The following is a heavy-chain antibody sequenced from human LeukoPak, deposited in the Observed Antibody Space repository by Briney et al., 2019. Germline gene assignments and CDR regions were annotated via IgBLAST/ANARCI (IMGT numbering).Heavy chain of an antibody. D-gene: IGHD3-16*01. J-gene: IGHJ4*02. CDR2: INPNSGGT. Sequence: ASVKVSCKASGYTFTGYYMHWVRQAPGQGLEWMGWINPNSGGTNYAQKFQGRVTMTRDTSISTAYMELSRLRSDDTAVYYCARDHDYVWGSYPTSHDYWGQGTLVTVSP. CDR1: GYTFTGYY. CDR3: ARDHDYVWGSYPTSHDY. V-gene: IGHV1-2*02.